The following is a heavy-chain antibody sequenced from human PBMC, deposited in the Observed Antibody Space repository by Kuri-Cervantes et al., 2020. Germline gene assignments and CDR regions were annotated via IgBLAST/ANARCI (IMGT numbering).Heavy chain of an antibody. CDR1: GFTVSSNY. V-gene: IGHV3-66*02. Sequence: LSLTCAASGFTVSSNYMSWVRQAPGKGLEWVSVIYSGGSTYYADSVKGRFTISRDNSKNTLYLQMNSLRAEDTAVYYCARDERSRITMVRGVIMAYWGQGTLVTVSS. CDR2: IYSGGST. CDR3: ARDERSRITMVRGVIMAY. D-gene: IGHD3-10*01. J-gene: IGHJ4*02.